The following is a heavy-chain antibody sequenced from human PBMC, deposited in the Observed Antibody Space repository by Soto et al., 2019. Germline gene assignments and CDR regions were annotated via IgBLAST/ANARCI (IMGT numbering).Heavy chain of an antibody. CDR1: GGSFSSYK. CDR3: AGGATGSYHYYYVDV. J-gene: IGHJ6*03. CDR2: IIPMLGAP. D-gene: IGHD3-10*01. V-gene: IGHV1-69*08. Sequence: QVQLVQSGSEVKKPGSSVTVSCKASGGSFSSYKINWAREAPGQGLEWMGRIIPMLGAPNYAQKFEGRVTITADKLSTTAYRELTSLKFEDTAVYYCAGGATGSYHYYYVDVWGNGTTVTVSS.